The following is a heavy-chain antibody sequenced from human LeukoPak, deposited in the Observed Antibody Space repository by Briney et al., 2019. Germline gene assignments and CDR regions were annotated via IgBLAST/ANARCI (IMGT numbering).Heavy chain of an antibody. V-gene: IGHV4-4*07. CDR3: ARTYYYDSSGVLYFDY. D-gene: IGHD3-22*01. Sequence: PSETLSLTCTVSGGSISSYYWSWIRQPAGQGLEWIGLIYTSGSTNYNPSLKSRVTMSVDTSKNQFSLKLSSVTAADTAVYYCARTYYYDSSGVLYFDYWGQGTLVTVSS. J-gene: IGHJ4*02. CDR2: IYTSGST. CDR1: GGSISSYY.